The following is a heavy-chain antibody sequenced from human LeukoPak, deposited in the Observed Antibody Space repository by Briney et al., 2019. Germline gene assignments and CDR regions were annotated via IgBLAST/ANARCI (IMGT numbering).Heavy chain of an antibody. V-gene: IGHV3-23*01. CDR2: IINTGTAT. D-gene: IGHD3-10*02. CDR3: AKDRAYLRRGFDS. Sequence: GGSLRLSCAASGFTFYNHAMAWVRQASGKGLEWVSSIINTGTATYYADSVKGRFTISRDNSRNTLVLQMNSLRAEDTALYYCAKDRAYLRRGFDSWGQGTLVTVSS. CDR1: GFTFYNHA. J-gene: IGHJ4*02.